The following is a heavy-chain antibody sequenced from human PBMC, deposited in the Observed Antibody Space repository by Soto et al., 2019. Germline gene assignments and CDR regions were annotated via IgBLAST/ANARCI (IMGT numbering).Heavy chain of an antibody. CDR3: AKDEDSYGLLPFNY. J-gene: IGHJ4*02. V-gene: IGHV1-2*02. CDR2: INPNTGHT. D-gene: IGHD5-18*01. CDR1: RYTFTRCG. Sequence: ASVKGSCKASRYTFTRCGRSWLRQSPGQGLEWMGWINPNTGHTNYAQKLQGRVTMTRDTSISTAYMELSRLRSDDTAVYYCAKDEDSYGLLPFNYWGQGTRVTVSS.